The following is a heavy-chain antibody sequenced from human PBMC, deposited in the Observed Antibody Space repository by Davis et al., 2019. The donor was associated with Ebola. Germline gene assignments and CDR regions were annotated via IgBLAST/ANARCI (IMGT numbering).Heavy chain of an antibody. CDR1: GGSISSGSYY. V-gene: IGHV4-61*09. D-gene: IGHD4-17*01. Sequence: PSETLSLTCTVSGGSISSGSYYWSWIRQPAGKGLEWIGHIYTSGSTNYNPSLKSRVTISVDTSKNQFSLKLSSVTAADTAVYYCASLWATVTTEVVIWGQGTLVTVSS. CDR3: ASLWATVTTEVVI. J-gene: IGHJ4*02. CDR2: IYTSGST.